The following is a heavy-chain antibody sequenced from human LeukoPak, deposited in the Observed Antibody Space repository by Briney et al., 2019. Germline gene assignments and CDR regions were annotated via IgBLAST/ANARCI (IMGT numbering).Heavy chain of an antibody. D-gene: IGHD2-8*01. J-gene: IGHJ6*02. V-gene: IGHV1-69*02. CDR3: ARSMQLTYGMDV. CDR1: GGTFSSYT. CDR2: IIPILGIA. Sequence: ASVKVSCKASGGTFSSYTISWVRQAPGQGLEWMGRIIPILGIANYAQKFQGRVTITADKSTSTAYMELSSLRSEDTAVYYCARSMQLTYGMDVWGQGTTVTVSS.